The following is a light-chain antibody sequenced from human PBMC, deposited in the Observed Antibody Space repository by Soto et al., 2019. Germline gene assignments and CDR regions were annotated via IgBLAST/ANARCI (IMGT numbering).Light chain of an antibody. CDR2: DAS. V-gene: IGKV3-20*01. CDR3: QQYGTSVT. Sequence: EIVLTQSPGTLSLSPGERATLFCRASQSFTTSQLAWYQQRPGQAPRLLIYDASNTATGIPARFSGSGSGTDFTINIKRLEPDDFAVYYCQQYGTSVTFGQGTRLEIK. J-gene: IGKJ5*01. CDR1: QSFTTSQ.